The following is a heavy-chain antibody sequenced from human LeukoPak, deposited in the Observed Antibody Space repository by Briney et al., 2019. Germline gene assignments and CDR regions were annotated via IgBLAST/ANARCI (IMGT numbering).Heavy chain of an antibody. V-gene: IGHV4-59*01. CDR3: ARDLGRYYGMDV. CDR2: IYYSGST. CDR1: GGSISSYY. J-gene: IGHJ6*02. Sequence: SQTLSLTCSVSGGSISSYYWSWIRQPPGKGLEWIGYIYYSGSTNYNPSLKSRVTISVDTSKNQFSLKLSSVTAADTAVYYCARDLGRYYGMDVWGQGTTVTVSS.